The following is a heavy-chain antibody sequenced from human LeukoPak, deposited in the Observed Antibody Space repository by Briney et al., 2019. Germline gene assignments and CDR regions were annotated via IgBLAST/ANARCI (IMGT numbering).Heavy chain of an antibody. Sequence: SQTLSLTCAVSGGSISSGGYSWSWIRQPPGKGLEWIGYIYHSGSTYYNPSLKSRVTISVDRSKNQFSLKLSSVTAADTAVYYCARGPNPMVRGVTLFDYWGRGTLVTVSS. CDR1: GGSISSGGYS. CDR3: ARGPNPMVRGVTLFDY. J-gene: IGHJ4*02. V-gene: IGHV4-30-2*01. D-gene: IGHD3-10*01. CDR2: IYHSGST.